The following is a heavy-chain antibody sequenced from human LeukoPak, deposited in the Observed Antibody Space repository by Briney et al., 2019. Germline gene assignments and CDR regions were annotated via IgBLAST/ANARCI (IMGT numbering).Heavy chain of an antibody. D-gene: IGHD5-18*01. CDR1: GFTFSSFW. CDR2: IKQDGSER. Sequence: GGSLRLSCAASGFTFSSFWMNWVRQAPGKGLEWVANIKQDGSERYYVDSVRGRSTISRDNAKKSLYLEMNSLRAEDTAVYYCARLHTAMVVDALDIWGQGTMVTVSS. J-gene: IGHJ3*02. CDR3: ARLHTAMVVDALDI. V-gene: IGHV3-7*01.